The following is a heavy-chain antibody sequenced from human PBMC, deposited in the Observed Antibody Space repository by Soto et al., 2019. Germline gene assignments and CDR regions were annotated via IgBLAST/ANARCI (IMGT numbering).Heavy chain of an antibody. J-gene: IGHJ2*01. CDR3: ARDNHNGSQAWYFDL. CDR1: GGTFRSYA. Sequence: QVQLVQSGAEVKKPGSSVKVSCKASGGTFRSYAISWVRQSPGQGLEWMGGIIPIFGTTNYAQKSQGRVTITADTSTSTAYMELSSLRSEDTAVYYCARDNHNGSQAWYFDLWGRGPLVSVSS. D-gene: IGHD1-26*01. CDR2: IIPIFGTT. V-gene: IGHV1-69*06.